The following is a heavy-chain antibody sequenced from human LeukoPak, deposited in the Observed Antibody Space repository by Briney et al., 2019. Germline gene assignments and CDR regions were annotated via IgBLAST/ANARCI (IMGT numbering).Heavy chain of an antibody. Sequence: TETLSLTCTVSGGSISTYYWSWIRQPPGKGLEWIGFISYSGSTNYNPSLKSRVTISVDTSKNQFSLRLSSVTAADTAVYYCARLTRGSGWTYYFDYWGQGILVTVSS. CDR3: ARLTRGSGWTYYFDY. V-gene: IGHV4-59*01. D-gene: IGHD6-19*01. CDR1: GGSISTYY. J-gene: IGHJ4*02. CDR2: ISYSGST.